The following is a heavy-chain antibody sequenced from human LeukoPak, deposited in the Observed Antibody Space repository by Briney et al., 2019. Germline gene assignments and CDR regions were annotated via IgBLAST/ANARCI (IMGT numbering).Heavy chain of an antibody. D-gene: IGHD6-19*01. V-gene: IGHV3-11*05. Sequence: PGGSLRLSCAASGFTFSGYYVSWIRQAPGKGLEWVSCIGSSSSSYTNYADSVKGRFTISRDNAKNSLYLQMDGLRAEDTAVYYCSRDRRAVAATLFDYWGQGTLVTVSS. CDR2: IGSSSSSYT. CDR1: GFTFSGYY. CDR3: SRDRRAVAATLFDY. J-gene: IGHJ4*02.